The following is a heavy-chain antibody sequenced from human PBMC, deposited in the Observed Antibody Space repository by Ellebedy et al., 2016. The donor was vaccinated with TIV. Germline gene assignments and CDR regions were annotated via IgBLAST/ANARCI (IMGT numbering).Heavy chain of an antibody. CDR2: IKYDEIEK. CDR3: ARDTVAVPDGDTFDF. CDR1: GFTFSRFW. Sequence: PGESLKISCAASGFTFSRFWMGWIRQAPGKGLEWVAHIKYDEIEKYYANSVKGRFTISRDNARNSLYLQMKSLRVDDTAMYYCARDTVAVPDGDTFDFWGQGTMVTVST. J-gene: IGHJ3*01. D-gene: IGHD2-2*01. V-gene: IGHV3-7*04.